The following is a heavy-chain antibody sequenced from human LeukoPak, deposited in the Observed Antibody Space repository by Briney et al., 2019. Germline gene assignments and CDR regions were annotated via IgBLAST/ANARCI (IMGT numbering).Heavy chain of an antibody. CDR3: ARDTLPYSSGWYGVDY. Sequence: PGRSLRLSCAASGFTFSSYAMHWVRQAPGKGLEWVAVISYDGSNKYYADSVKGRFTISRDNSKNTLYLQMNSLRAEDTAVYYCARDTLPYSSGWYGVDYWGQGTLVTVSS. V-gene: IGHV3-30*04. D-gene: IGHD6-19*01. CDR2: ISYDGSNK. J-gene: IGHJ4*02. CDR1: GFTFSSYA.